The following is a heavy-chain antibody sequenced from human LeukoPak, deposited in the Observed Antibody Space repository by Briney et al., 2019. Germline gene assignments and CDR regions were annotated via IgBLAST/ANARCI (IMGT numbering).Heavy chain of an antibody. CDR3: ARDTDYDFWSGSQGMDV. D-gene: IGHD3-3*01. V-gene: IGHV3-11*01. CDR2: ISSSGSTI. Sequence: GRSLRLSCAASGFTFSDYYMSWIRQAPGKGLEWVSYISSSGSTIYYADSVKGRFTISRDNAKNSLYLQMNSLRAEDTAVYYCARDTDYDFWSGSQGMDVWGQGTTVAVSS. J-gene: IGHJ6*02. CDR1: GFTFSDYY.